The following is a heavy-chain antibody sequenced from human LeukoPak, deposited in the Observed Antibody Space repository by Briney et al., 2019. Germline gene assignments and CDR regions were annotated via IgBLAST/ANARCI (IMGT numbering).Heavy chain of an antibody. Sequence: GGSLRLSCAASGFTLSSYAMSWVRQAPGRGLEWVSAISGSGGVTYYADSVKGRFTISRDNSKNTLYLQMNSLRAEDTAVYYCAKGWTIGASRGDYFDYWGQGTLVTVSS. D-gene: IGHD1-26*01. V-gene: IGHV3-23*01. CDR2: ISGSGGVT. J-gene: IGHJ4*02. CDR1: GFTLSSYA. CDR3: AKGWTIGASRGDYFDY.